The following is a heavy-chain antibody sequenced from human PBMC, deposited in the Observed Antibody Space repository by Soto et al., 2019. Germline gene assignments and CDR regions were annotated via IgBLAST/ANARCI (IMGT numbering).Heavy chain of an antibody. J-gene: IGHJ5*02. CDR2: ISGSGGST. V-gene: IGHV3-23*01. Sequence: GGSLRLSCAASGFTFSSYAMSWVRQAPGKGLEWVSAISGSGGSTYYADSVKGRFTISRDNSKNTLYLQMNSLRAEDTAVYYCAKVIVVVVAPGGWFDPWGQGTLVTVSS. D-gene: IGHD2-15*01. CDR1: GFTFSSYA. CDR3: AKVIVVVVAPGGWFDP.